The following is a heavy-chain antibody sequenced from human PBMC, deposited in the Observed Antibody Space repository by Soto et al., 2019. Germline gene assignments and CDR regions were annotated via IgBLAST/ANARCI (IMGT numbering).Heavy chain of an antibody. J-gene: IGHJ6*02. Sequence: PGESLKISCKGSGYSFTSYWIGWVRQMPGKGLEWMGIIYPGDSDTRYSPSFQGQVTISADKSISTAHLQWSSLKASDTAMYYCARRGVTHYYYYGMDVWGQGTTVTVSS. CDR3: ARRGVTHYYYYGMDV. D-gene: IGHD4-4*01. V-gene: IGHV5-51*01. CDR2: IYPGDSDT. CDR1: GYSFTSYW.